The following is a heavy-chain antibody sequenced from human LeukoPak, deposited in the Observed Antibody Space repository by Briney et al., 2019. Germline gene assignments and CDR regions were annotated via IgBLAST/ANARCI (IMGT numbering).Heavy chain of an antibody. CDR3: AREFEPGPGLDY. Sequence: PSETLSLTCTVSGGSISSGGYSWSWIRQHPGKGLEWIGYIYYSGSTYYNPSLKSRVTISVDTSKNQFSLKLSSVTAADTAVYYCAREFEPGPGLDYWGQGTLVTVSS. J-gene: IGHJ4*02. V-gene: IGHV4-31*03. CDR1: GGSISSGGYS. CDR2: IYYSGST.